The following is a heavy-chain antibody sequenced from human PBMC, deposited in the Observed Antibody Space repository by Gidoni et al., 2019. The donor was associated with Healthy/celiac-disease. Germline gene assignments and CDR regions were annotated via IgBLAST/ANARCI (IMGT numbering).Heavy chain of an antibody. CDR1: RFPFSSYG. V-gene: IGHV3-30*18. D-gene: IGHD5-18*01. J-gene: IGHJ4*02. Sequence: QVQLVESGGGVVQPGRSLRLSCAASRFPFSSYGLHWVRQAPGKGLELVAFISYDGSNKYYADSVKGRFTISRDNSKNTLYLQMNSLRAEDTAVYYCAKDSGIQYYFDYWGQGTLVTVSS. CDR2: ISYDGSNK. CDR3: AKDSGIQYYFDY.